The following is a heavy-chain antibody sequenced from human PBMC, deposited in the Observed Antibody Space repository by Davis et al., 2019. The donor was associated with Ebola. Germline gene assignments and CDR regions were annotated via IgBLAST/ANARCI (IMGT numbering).Heavy chain of an antibody. CDR3: ARGFDSSHYYYWVFDV. CDR2: IYYSGTT. CDR1: GVSIGSGGFS. Sequence: SETLSLTCAVSGVSIGSGGFSWGWIRQSPGKGLEWLVYIYYSGTTSYNSSLESRVAISVDTSNNQFSLKLNSVTAADTAVYYCARGFDSSHYYYWVFDVWGQGTTVTVSS. J-gene: IGHJ6*02. D-gene: IGHD2-15*01. V-gene: IGHV4-30-2*06.